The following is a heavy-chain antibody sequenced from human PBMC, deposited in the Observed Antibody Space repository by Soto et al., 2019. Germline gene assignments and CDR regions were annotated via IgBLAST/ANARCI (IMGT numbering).Heavy chain of an antibody. CDR2: IYYSGST. Sequence: SETLSVTCTVSGGSISSSSYYWGWVRQPPGKGLEWIGSIYYSGSTYYNPSLKSRVIISVDTSKNQFSLKLSSVTAADTAVYYCARQASGSYTDFDYWGQGTLVTVSS. CDR3: ARQASGSYTDFDY. CDR1: GGSISSSSYY. D-gene: IGHD3-10*01. J-gene: IGHJ4*02. V-gene: IGHV4-39*01.